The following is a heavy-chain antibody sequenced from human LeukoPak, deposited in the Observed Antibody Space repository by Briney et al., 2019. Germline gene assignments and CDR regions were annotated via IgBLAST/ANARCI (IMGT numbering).Heavy chain of an antibody. CDR1: RFTFSNSV. V-gene: IGHV3-21*01. CDR3: ARDLELGEDYYGMDV. Sequence: GGSLRHSCAASRFTFSNSVMSWVRQAPGKGLEWVSSISSSSSYIYYADSVKGRFTISRDNAKNSLYLQMNSLRAEDTAVYYCARDLELGEDYYGMDVWGQGTTVTVSS. CDR2: ISSSSSYI. J-gene: IGHJ6*02. D-gene: IGHD3-16*01.